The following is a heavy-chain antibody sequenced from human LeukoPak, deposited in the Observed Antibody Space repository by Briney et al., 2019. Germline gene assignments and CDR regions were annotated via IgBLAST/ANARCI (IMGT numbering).Heavy chain of an antibody. J-gene: IGHJ5*02. CDR1: GYSICSGYY. CDR3: ARKDVRYFDWLSDNWFDP. Sequence: SETLSLTCAVSGYSICSGYYWGWIRQPPGKGLEWMGSIYHSGSTYYNPSLKSRVTISVDTSKNQFSLKLSSVTAADTAVYYCARKDVRYFDWLSDNWFDPWGQGTLVTVSS. D-gene: IGHD3-9*01. V-gene: IGHV4-38-2*01. CDR2: IYHSGST.